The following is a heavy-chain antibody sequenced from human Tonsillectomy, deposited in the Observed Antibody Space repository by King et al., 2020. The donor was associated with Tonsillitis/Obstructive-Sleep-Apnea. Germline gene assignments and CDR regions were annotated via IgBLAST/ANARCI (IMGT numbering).Heavy chain of an antibody. CDR3: ARTVLPAAVGAFDI. J-gene: IGHJ3*02. V-gene: IGHV4-59*01. D-gene: IGHD2-2*01. CDR2: RHYSWGN. CDR1: GGSISTYY. Sequence: QLQESGPALVKPSETLSLTCTVSGGSISTYYWSLIRQPPGKGLEWIGRRHYSWGNSYNPSLKSRVAISVDTSKNQFSLTLTSVTAADTAIYYCARTVLPAAVGAFDIWGQGTMVTVSS.